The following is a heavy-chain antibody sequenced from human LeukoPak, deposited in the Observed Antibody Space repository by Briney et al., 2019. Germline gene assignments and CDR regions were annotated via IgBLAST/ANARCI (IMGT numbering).Heavy chain of an antibody. V-gene: IGHV4-4*07. Sequence: PSETLSLTCTVSGGSISSYYLSWIRQPAGKGLEWIGRIYTSGSTNYNPSLKSRVTMSVDTSKNQFSLKLSSVTAADTAVYYCAREGIFGVVIPDYWGQGTLVTVSS. CDR2: IYTSGST. CDR3: AREGIFGVVIPDY. CDR1: GGSISSYY. J-gene: IGHJ4*02. D-gene: IGHD3-3*01.